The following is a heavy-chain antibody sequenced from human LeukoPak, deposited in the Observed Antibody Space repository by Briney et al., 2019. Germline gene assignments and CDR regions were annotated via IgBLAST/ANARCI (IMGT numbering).Heavy chain of an antibody. CDR2: INTNTGNP. CDR3: ARPSSSWPGDAFDI. Sequence: ASVKVSCKASGGTFSSYAISWVRQAPGQGVEWMGWINTNTGNPTYAQGFTGRFVFSLDTSVSTSYLQISSLKAEDTAVLYCARPSSSWPGDAFDIWGQGTMVTVSS. J-gene: IGHJ3*02. CDR1: GGTFSSYA. V-gene: IGHV7-4-1*02. D-gene: IGHD6-13*01.